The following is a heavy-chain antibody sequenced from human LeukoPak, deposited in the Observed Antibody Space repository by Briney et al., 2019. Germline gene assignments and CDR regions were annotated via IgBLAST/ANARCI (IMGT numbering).Heavy chain of an antibody. J-gene: IGHJ5*02. CDR2: IKSKTDGGTT. CDR1: GFTFSNAW. D-gene: IGHD6-19*01. V-gene: IGHV3-15*01. CDR3: TTANPSPNSSGWNEDWFDP. Sequence: PGGSLRLSCAASGFTFSNAWMSWVRQAPGKGLEWVGRIKSKTDGGTTDYAAPAKGRFTISRDDSKNTPYLQMNSLKTEDTAVYYCTTANPSPNSSGWNEDWFDPWGQGTLVTVSS.